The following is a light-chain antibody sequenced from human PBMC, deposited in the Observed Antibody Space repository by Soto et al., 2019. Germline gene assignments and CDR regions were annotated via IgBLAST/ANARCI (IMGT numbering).Light chain of an antibody. CDR3: QQYGSSPPIT. CDR1: QFLSSY. J-gene: IGKJ5*01. V-gene: IGKV3-20*01. CDR2: GAS. Sequence: MMMTQSPATLSVSPGERATLSCRASQFLSSYLAWYQQKPGQAPRLLIYGASSRATGIPDRFSGSGSGTDFTLTISRLEPEDFAVCYCQQYGSSPPITFGQGTRLEIK.